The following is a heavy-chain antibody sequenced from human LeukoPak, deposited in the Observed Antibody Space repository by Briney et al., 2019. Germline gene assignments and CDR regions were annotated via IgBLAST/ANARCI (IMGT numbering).Heavy chain of an antibody. CDR1: GGSISSYY. CDR2: IYYSGST. V-gene: IGHV4-59*01. Sequence: SETLSLTCTVSGGSISSYYWSWIRQSPGKGLEWIGYIYYSGSTNYNPSLKSRVTISVDTSKNQFSLKLSSVTAADTAVYYCARGYYGSGVNWGQGTLVTVSS. J-gene: IGHJ4*02. D-gene: IGHD3-10*01. CDR3: ARGYYGSGVN.